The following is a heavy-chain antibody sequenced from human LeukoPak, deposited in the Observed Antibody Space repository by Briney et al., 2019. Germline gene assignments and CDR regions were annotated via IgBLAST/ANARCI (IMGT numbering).Heavy chain of an antibody. CDR2: IYYSGTT. J-gene: IGHJ4*02. Sequence: SETLSLTCTVSGGSMSSYYWSWIRQPPGKGLEWIGYIYYSGTTKYNPSLKSRVTISLDTSKNQFSLKLSSVTAADTAVYYCARSFSGWSFDYWGQGTLVTVSS. V-gene: IGHV4-59*12. D-gene: IGHD6-19*01. CDR1: GGSMSSYY. CDR3: ARSFSGWSFDY.